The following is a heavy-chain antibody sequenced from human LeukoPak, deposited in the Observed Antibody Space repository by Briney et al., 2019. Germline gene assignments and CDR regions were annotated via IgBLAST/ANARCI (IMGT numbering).Heavy chain of an antibody. CDR1: GYTFTSYY. V-gene: IGHV1-46*01. Sequence: GASVKVSCKASGYTFTSYYMHWVRQAPGRGLEWMGIINPSGGSTSYAQKFQGRVTMTRDTSTSTVYMELSSLRSEDTAVYYCARGDGSGSYLNWFDPWGQGTLVTVSS. CDR2: INPSGGST. J-gene: IGHJ5*02. CDR3: ARGDGSGSYLNWFDP. D-gene: IGHD3-10*01.